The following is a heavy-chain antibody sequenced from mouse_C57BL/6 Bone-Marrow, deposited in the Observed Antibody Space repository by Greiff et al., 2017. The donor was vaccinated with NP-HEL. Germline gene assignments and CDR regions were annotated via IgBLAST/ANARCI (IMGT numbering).Heavy chain of an antibody. CDR1: GYTFTSYG. J-gene: IGHJ2*01. V-gene: IGHV1-81*01. D-gene: IGHD1-1*01. Sequence: VKLVESGAELARPGASVKLSCKASGYTFTSYGISWVKQRTGQGLEWIGEIYPRSGNTYYNEKFKGKATLTADKSSSTAYMELRSLTSEDSAVYFCARDNLYYYGSSYGYWGQGTTLTVSS. CDR3: ARDNLYYYGSSYGY. CDR2: IYPRSGNT.